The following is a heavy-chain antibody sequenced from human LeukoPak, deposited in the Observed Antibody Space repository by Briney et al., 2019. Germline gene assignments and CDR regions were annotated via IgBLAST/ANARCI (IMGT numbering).Heavy chain of an antibody. Sequence: PGGSLRLSCAASGFTFSSYAMSWVRQAPGKGLEWVSALSGSGGSTYYADSVKGRFTISRDNSKNTLYLQMNSLRAEDTAVYYCAKAGGRGYNGNDYFGEFDYWGQGTLVTVSS. V-gene: IGHV3-23*01. CDR3: AKAGGRGYNGNDYFGEFDY. CDR2: LSGSGGST. CDR1: GFTFSSYA. D-gene: IGHD5-12*01. J-gene: IGHJ4*02.